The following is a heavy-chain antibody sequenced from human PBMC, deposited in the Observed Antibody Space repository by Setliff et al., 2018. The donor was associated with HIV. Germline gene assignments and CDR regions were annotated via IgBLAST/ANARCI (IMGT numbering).Heavy chain of an antibody. Sequence: ASVKVSCKASGYTFINYGITWVRQAPGQGLEWMGWISVDKGDTNYAQKVQGRVTMTTDTSTNTAYMEMRTLRSDDTAVYYCVRGVTRDISGYYRDEYFQHWGQGTPVTVSS. J-gene: IGHJ1*01. V-gene: IGHV1-18*01. CDR3: VRGVTRDISGYYRDEYFQH. D-gene: IGHD3-22*01. CDR2: ISVDKGDT. CDR1: GYTFINYG.